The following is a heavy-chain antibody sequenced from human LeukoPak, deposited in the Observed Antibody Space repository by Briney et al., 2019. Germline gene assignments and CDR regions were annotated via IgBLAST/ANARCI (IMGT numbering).Heavy chain of an antibody. J-gene: IGHJ4*02. V-gene: IGHV3-15*07. CDR3: ITPLPYSAQ. D-gene: IGHD2-21*01. Sequence: GGSLGLSCATSGLTVTNAWMNWVRQAPGKGLEWVGRIKPKTDGETTEYAAPVKDRFSISRDDSKSMMYLQMNSLKTEDTAVYYCITPLPYSAQGGQGTLVTVSS. CDR2: IKPKTDGETT. CDR1: GLTVTNAW.